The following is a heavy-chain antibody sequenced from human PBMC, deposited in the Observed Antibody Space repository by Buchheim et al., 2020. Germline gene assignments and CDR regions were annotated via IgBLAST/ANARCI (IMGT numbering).Heavy chain of an antibody. CDR3: ARVSGRYYYYYYGMDV. CDR1: GGSISSSNW. J-gene: IGHJ6*02. Sequence: QVQLQESGPGLVKPSGTLSLTCAVSGGSISSSNWWSWVRQPPGKGREWIGYIYHSGSTYYNTPPTSRVTISVDKSTNHFSLKLSSVTAADTAVYYCARVSGRYYYYYYGMDVWGQGNT. CDR2: IYHSGST. V-gene: IGHV4-4*02. D-gene: IGHD1-26*01.